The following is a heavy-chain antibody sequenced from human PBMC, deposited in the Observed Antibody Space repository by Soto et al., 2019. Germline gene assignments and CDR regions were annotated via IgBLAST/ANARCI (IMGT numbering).Heavy chain of an antibody. J-gene: IGHJ4*02. CDR2: ISGSGGST. Sequence: GGSLRLSCAASGFTFSSYAMSWVRQAPGKGLEWVSAISGSGGSTYYADSVKGRFTISRDNSKNTLYLQMNSLRAEDTAVYYCAKGLGYCSGGSCYSRNFDYWGQGTLVTVSS. CDR3: AKGLGYCSGGSCYSRNFDY. D-gene: IGHD2-15*01. V-gene: IGHV3-23*01. CDR1: GFTFSSYA.